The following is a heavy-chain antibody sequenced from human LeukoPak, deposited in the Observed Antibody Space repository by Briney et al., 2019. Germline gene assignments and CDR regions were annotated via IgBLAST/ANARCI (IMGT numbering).Heavy chain of an antibody. J-gene: IGHJ5*02. V-gene: IGHV1-69*05. CDR2: IIPIFGTA. Sequence: GASVKVSCKATGDTFSSYAISWVRQAPGQGLEWMGGIIPIFGTANYAQKFQGRVTITTDESTSTAYMELSSLRSEDTAVYYCARVQYYYDSSGYYLNWSDPWGQGTLVTVSS. CDR1: GDTFSSYA. D-gene: IGHD3-22*01. CDR3: ARVQYYYDSSGYYLNWSDP.